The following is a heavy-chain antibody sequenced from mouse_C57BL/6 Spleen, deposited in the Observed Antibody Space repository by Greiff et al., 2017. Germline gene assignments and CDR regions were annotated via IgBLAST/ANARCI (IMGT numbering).Heavy chain of an antibody. V-gene: IGHV1-15*01. Sequence: QVQLQQSGAELVRPGASVTLSCKASGYTFTDYEMHWVKQTPVHGLEWIGAIDPETGGTAYNQKFKGKAILTADKSSSTAYMELRSLTSEDSAVYYCTRLATPSRLSFAYWGQGTLVTVSA. J-gene: IGHJ3*01. D-gene: IGHD1-2*01. CDR1: GYTFTDYE. CDR3: TRLATPSRLSFAY. CDR2: IDPETGGT.